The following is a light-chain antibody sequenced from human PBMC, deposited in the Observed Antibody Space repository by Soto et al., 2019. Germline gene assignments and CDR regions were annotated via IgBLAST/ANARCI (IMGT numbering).Light chain of an antibody. Sequence: NFMLTQPHSVSESPGKTVTISCTRSSGSIASNYVQWYQQRPGSSPTTVIYEDNQRPSGVPDRFSGSIDSSSNSASLTISGLKTEDEADYCCQSYDSSNSWVFGGGTTLTVL. CDR1: SGSIASNY. CDR3: QSYDSSNSWV. CDR2: EDN. V-gene: IGLV6-57*01. J-gene: IGLJ3*02.